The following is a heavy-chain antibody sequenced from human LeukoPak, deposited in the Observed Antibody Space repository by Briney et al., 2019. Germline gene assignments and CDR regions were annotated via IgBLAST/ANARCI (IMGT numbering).Heavy chain of an antibody. CDR1: AGSISSATYY. D-gene: IGHD6-13*01. J-gene: IGHJ4*02. CDR2: IYYSGST. CDR3: ARHAGTEYYFDY. V-gene: IGHV4-61*05. Sequence: SETLSLTCTVSAGSISSATYYWGWIRQPPGKGLEWIGYIYYSGSTNYNPSLKSRVTISVDTSKNQFTLKLSSVTAADTAVYYCARHAGTEYYFDYWGQGTLVTVSS.